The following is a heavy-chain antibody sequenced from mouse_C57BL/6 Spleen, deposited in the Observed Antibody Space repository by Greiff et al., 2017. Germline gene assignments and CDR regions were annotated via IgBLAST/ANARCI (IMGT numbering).Heavy chain of an antibody. CDR3: ARAEYYCISDFDV. CDR2: SYPGGGYT. Sequence: LQESGAELVRPGTSVKMSCKASGYTFTNYWIGWAKQRPGHGLEWIGDSYPGGGYTNYNEKFKGKATLTADKSSSTAYMQFSSLTSEDSAIYYCARAEYYCISDFDVWGTGTTVTVAS. V-gene: IGHV1-63*01. D-gene: IGHD1-1*01. J-gene: IGHJ1*03. CDR1: GYTFTNYW.